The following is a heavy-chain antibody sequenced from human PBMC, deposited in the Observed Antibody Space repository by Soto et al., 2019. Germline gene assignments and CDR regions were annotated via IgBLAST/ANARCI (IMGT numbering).Heavy chain of an antibody. V-gene: IGHV4-34*01. CDR1: GGSFSGYY. CDR3: ARGRKLGNDYFDY. J-gene: IGHJ4*02. D-gene: IGHD7-27*01. Sequence: SETLSLNCAVYGGSFSGYYWSWIRQPPGKGLEWIGEINHSGSTNYNPSLKSRVTISVDTSKNQFSQKLSSVTAADTAVYYCARGRKLGNDYFDYWGQGTLVTVSS. CDR2: INHSGST.